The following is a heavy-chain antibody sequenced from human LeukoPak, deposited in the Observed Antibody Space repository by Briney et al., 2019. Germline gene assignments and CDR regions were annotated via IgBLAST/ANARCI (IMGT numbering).Heavy chain of an antibody. J-gene: IGHJ5*02. D-gene: IGHD3-10*01. V-gene: IGHV4-4*07. CDR1: GGSISSYY. Sequence: SETLSLTCTVSGGSISSYYWSWIRQPAGKGLEWIGRIYTSGSTNYNPSLKSRATMSVDRSKNQFSLKLSSVTAADTAVYYCARGTVENWFDPWGQGTLVTVSS. CDR3: ARGTVENWFDP. CDR2: IYTSGST.